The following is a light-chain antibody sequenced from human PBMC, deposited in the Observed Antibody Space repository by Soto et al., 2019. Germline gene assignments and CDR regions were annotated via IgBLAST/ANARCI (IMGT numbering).Light chain of an antibody. V-gene: IGLV2-8*01. CDR3: SSYAGSSNV. CDR1: SSDVGGYNY. Sequence: QSVLTQLPSASWSPGQSVAISCTGTSSDVGGYNYVSWYQQHPGNAPKLMISEVNKRTSGVPDRFSCSNSSNTASLTVAGLQVEDEADSYCSSYAGSSNVFGSRTKGTVL. J-gene: IGLJ1*01. CDR2: EVN.